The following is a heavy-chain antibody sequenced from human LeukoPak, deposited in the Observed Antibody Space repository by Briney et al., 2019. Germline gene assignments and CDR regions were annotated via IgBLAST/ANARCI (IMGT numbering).Heavy chain of an antibody. J-gene: IGHJ4*02. CDR3: ARHRRYYDTSGFWD. CDR1: DASIISSSHY. Sequence: SETLSLTCTVSDASIISSSHYWGWIRQPPGKRLEWIGSIYYSGSTYSNPSLQSRLTISVDTSKNQFSLKMNSVTAADTAIYYCARHRRYYDTSGFWDWGQGTLVTVSS. D-gene: IGHD3-22*01. V-gene: IGHV4-39*01. CDR2: IYYSGST.